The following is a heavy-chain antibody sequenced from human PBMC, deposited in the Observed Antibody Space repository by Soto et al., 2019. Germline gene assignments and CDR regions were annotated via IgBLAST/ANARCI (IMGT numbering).Heavy chain of an antibody. CDR3: AREYMRWFDP. D-gene: IGHD3-16*01. J-gene: IGHJ5*02. CDR1: GDSFSAYY. CDR2: IYHSGTF. Sequence: QVQLQESGPGLVKPSETLSLTCTVSGDSFSAYYWSWIRQPPGKGLEWIGYIYHSGTFTYNPSLKSRLTISIDTSKNQFSLKLRSLTAADTAVYYCAREYMRWFDPWGQGTLVTVSS. V-gene: IGHV4-59*01.